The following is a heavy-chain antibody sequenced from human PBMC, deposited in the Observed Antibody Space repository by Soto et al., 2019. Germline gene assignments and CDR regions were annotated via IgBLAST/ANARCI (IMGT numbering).Heavy chain of an antibody. J-gene: IGHJ4*02. Sequence: EVQLVESGGGLVRPGGSLRLSCAVSGFTFTNYWMHWVRQAPGKGLVWGSRINNDGSGTSYADSVKGRFTISRDNAKNTLYLQMDSLKAEDTGVYFCGSVFEYWGQGTPVTVSS. V-gene: IGHV3-74*01. CDR1: GFTFTNYW. CDR3: GSVFEY. CDR2: INNDGSGT.